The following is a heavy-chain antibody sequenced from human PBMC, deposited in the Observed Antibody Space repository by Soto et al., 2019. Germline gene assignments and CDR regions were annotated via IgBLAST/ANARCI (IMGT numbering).Heavy chain of an antibody. D-gene: IGHD3-22*01. Sequence: SETLSLTCAVYGGSFSGYYWSWIRQPPGKGLEWIGEINHSGSTNYNPSLKSRVTISVDTSKNQFSLKLSSVTAADTAVYYCARVQGITMIVVVDWGQGTLVTVSS. CDR1: GGSFSGYY. CDR2: INHSGST. J-gene: IGHJ4*02. CDR3: ARVQGITMIVVVD. V-gene: IGHV4-34*01.